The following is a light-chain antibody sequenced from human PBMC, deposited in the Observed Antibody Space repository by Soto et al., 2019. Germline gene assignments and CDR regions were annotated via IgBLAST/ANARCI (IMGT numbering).Light chain of an antibody. V-gene: IGLV2-18*02. CDR2: EVS. CDR1: SSDVGSYNR. Sequence: QSVLTQPPSVSGSPGQSVTISCTGTSSDVGSYNRVSWYQQPPGTAPKLMIYEVSNRRSGVPDRFSGSKSGNTASLTISGLQAEDEAGYCCRSYTSSSTPVVFGGGTKVTVL. CDR3: RSYTSSSTPVV. J-gene: IGLJ2*01.